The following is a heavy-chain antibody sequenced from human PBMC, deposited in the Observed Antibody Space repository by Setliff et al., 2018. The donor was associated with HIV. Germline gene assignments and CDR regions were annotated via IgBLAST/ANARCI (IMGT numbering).Heavy chain of an antibody. V-gene: IGHV4-34*01. Sequence: TETLSLTCAIYGGSFSNYYWTWIRQPPGKGLEWIGEINHSGRTTYSPSLKSRLTISVDTSNNQFSLKLSSVIAADTAVYYCARGAYYGSGSYYDSRYWGQGTLVTVSS. CDR1: GGSFSNYY. CDR2: INHSGRT. J-gene: IGHJ4*02. CDR3: ARGAYYGSGSYYDSRY. D-gene: IGHD3-10*01.